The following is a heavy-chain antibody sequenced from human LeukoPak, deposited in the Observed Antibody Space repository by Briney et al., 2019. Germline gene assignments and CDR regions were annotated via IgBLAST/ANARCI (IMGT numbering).Heavy chain of an antibody. Sequence: GGSLRLSCAASGFTSSSYSMNWVRQAPGKGLEWVSSISSSSSYIYYADSVKGRFTISRDNAKNSLYLQMNRLGAEDTALYYCAKGGGGRLINNYYMDVGGKGTTVTVSS. J-gene: IGHJ6*03. CDR2: ISSSSSYI. V-gene: IGHV3-21*04. CDR1: GFTSSSYS. D-gene: IGHD3-16*01. CDR3: AKGGGGRLINNYYMDV.